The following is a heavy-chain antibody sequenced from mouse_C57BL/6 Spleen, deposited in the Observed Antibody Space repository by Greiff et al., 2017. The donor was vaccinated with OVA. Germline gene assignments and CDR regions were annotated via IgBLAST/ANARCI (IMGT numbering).Heavy chain of an antibody. CDR1: GYTFTGYW. D-gene: IGHD1-1*01. CDR2: ILPGSGST. Sequence: VQVVESGAELMKPGASVKLSCKATGYTFTGYWIEWVKQRPGHGLEWIGEILPGSGSTNYNEKFKGKATFTADTSSNTAYMQLSSLTTEDSAIYYCARSLYYYGSSYWYFDVWGTGTTVTVSS. J-gene: IGHJ1*03. V-gene: IGHV1-9*01. CDR3: ARSLYYYGSSYWYFDV.